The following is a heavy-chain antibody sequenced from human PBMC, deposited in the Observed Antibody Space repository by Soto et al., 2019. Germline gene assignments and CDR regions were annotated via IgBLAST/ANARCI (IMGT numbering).Heavy chain of an antibody. CDR1: GYSFTSYW. CDR2: IYPGDSDT. CDR3: ARSVSYSSSWYHPFDY. V-gene: IGHV5-51*01. Sequence: PGESLKISCKGSGYSFTSYWIGWVRQMPGKGLEWMGIIYPGDSDTRYSPSFQGQVTTSADKSISTAYLQWSSLKASDTAMYYCARSVSYSSSWYHPFDYWGQGTLVTVSS. D-gene: IGHD6-13*01. J-gene: IGHJ4*02.